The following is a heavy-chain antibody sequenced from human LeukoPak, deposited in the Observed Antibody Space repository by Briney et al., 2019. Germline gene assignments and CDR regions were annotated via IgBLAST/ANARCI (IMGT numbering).Heavy chain of an antibody. J-gene: IGHJ4*02. CDR1: GYTFTDYY. CDR3: ARGGSYRFDY. V-gene: IGHV1-2*02. Sequence: ASVKVSCKASGYTFTDYYINWVRQAPGQGLEWIGWINPNSGDTNYAQKFQDRVTMTRDTSISTAYIELNFLRSDDTAVFYCARGGSYRFDYWGQGTLVTVSS. D-gene: IGHD1-26*01. CDR2: INPNSGDT.